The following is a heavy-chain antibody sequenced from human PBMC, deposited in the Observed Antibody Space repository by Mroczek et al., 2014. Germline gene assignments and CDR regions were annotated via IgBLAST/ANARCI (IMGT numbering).Heavy chain of an antibody. D-gene: IGHD4-11*01. CDR1: GGSFSGYY. CDR3: ARGQTTVTRFPYDY. J-gene: IGHJ4*02. Sequence: QVQLQEWGAGLLKPSETLSLTCAVYGGSFSGYYWSWIRQPPGKGLEWIGEINHSGSTNYNPSLKSRVTISVDTSKNQFSLKLSSVTAADTAVYYCARGQTTVTRFPYDYWGQGTLVTVSS. V-gene: IGHV4-34*01. CDR2: INHSGST.